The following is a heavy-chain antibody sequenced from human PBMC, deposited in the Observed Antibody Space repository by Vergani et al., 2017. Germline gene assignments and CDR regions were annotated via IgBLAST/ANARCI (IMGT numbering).Heavy chain of an antibody. J-gene: IGHJ4*02. CDR2: FDPEDGET. CDR3: ATDLYYYDSSGYYYG. CDR1: GYTLTELS. D-gene: IGHD3-22*01. Sequence: QVQLVPSGAEAKKPGASVKVSCKVSGYTLTELSMHWVRQAPGKGLEWMGGFDPEDGETIYAQKFQGRVTMTEDTSTDTAYMELSSLRSEDTAVYYCATDLYYYDSSGYYYGWGQGTLVTVSS. V-gene: IGHV1-24*01.